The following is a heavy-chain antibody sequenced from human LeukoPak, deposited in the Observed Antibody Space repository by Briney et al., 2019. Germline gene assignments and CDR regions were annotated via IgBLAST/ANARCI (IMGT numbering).Heavy chain of an antibody. Sequence: GRSLRLSCAGSGFTFGNYALHWVRQAPGKGLEWMAVISYDGINKNHADSVRGRFTISRDNSKNTLFLEMNSLRAEDTAVYYCASTRLGYCSGGSCLPYYYYYGMDVWGQGTTVTVSS. CDR3: ASTRLGYCSGGSCLPYYYYYGMDV. CDR2: ISYDGINK. CDR1: GFTFGNYA. V-gene: IGHV3-30-3*01. J-gene: IGHJ6*02. D-gene: IGHD2-15*01.